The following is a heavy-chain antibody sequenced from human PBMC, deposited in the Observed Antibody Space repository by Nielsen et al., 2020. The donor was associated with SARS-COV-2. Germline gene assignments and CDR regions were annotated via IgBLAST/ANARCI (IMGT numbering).Heavy chain of an antibody. J-gene: IGHJ4*02. V-gene: IGHV4-39*02. CDR3: VRLNRRILTPLALASLRFDY. CDR2: IYYSGIT. Sequence: GSLRLSCTVSGDSMSDSNYCWVWIRQPPGKGLEWIASIYYSGITYYNTSLKSRVTISIDTSKNHFSLRLNSVAAADTAVYYCVRLNRRILTPLALASLRFDYWGQGSLVTVSS. CDR1: GDSMSDSNYC. D-gene: IGHD1-14*01.